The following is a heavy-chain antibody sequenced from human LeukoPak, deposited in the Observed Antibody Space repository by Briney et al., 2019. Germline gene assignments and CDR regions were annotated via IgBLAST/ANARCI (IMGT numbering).Heavy chain of an antibody. D-gene: IGHD3-3*01. V-gene: IGHV3-21*01. CDR2: ISSTSNYI. J-gene: IGHJ5*02. CDR3: ARTVFGAYNWFDP. Sequence: PGGSLRLSCAASGFTFSSYDMIWVRQAPGKGLEWVSSISSTSNYINYADSVKGRFTISRDNAKSSLYLQMNSLRVEDTAVYYCARTVFGAYNWFDPWGQGALVTVSS. CDR1: GFTFSSYD.